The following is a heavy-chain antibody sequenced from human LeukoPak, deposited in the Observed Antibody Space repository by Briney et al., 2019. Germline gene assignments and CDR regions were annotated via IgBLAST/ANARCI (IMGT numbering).Heavy chain of an antibody. Sequence: GGSLRLSCVASGLTFSNYVMSWVRQAPGKGLEWVSGISRTGPDTYYADSVKGRFTISRDDSKRTLYLQMNSLRAEDTGVYYCAKDMDDHGDYLFHYWGQGALVTVSS. CDR1: GLTFSNYV. D-gene: IGHD4-17*01. J-gene: IGHJ4*02. CDR3: AKDMDDHGDYLFHY. V-gene: IGHV3-23*01. CDR2: ISRTGPDT.